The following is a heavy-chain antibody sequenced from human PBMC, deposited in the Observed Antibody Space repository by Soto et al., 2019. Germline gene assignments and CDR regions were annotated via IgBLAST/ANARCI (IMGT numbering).Heavy chain of an antibody. CDR3: AKTLHYRPQEYFDY. Sequence: GGSPRISLAASGFTLCSYSLSWVRPGPGKGLEWVSAISGSGGSTYYADSVKGRFTISRDNSKNTLYLQMNSLRAEDTAVYYCAKTLHYRPQEYFDYWGQGTLVTGSS. J-gene: IGHJ4*02. D-gene: IGHD4-4*01. CDR1: GFTLCSYS. V-gene: IGHV3-23*01. CDR2: ISGSGGST.